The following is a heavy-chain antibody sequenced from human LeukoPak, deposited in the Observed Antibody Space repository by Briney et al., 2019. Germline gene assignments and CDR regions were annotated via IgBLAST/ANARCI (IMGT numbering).Heavy chain of an antibody. Sequence: SVKVTCKASGGTFSSYSINWERQAPGQGLEWVGGIIPIFRTANYTQKFQGRVTITTYESTSTAYTELRSLTSEDTAMYYCARDPAGPTVTSSAWGQGKMVTASS. CDR2: IIPIFRTA. J-gene: IGHJ3*01. CDR3: ARDPAGPTVTSSA. V-gene: IGHV1-69*05. CDR1: GGTFSSYS. D-gene: IGHD4-17*01.